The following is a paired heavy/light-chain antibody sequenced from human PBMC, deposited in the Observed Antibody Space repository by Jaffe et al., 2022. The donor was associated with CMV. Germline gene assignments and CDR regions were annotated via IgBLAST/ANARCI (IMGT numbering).Light chain of an antibody. J-gene: IGLJ2*01. CDR3: TSYVGNNNVL. CDR2: EVS. CDR1: SSDVGGYNS. Sequence: QSALTQPPSASGSPGQSVTISCTGTSSDVGGYNSVAWYQQHPGKAPKLMIYEVSKRPSGVPDRFSGSKSGNTASLTVSGLLAEDEADYYCTSYVGNNNVLFGGGTKLTVL. V-gene: IGLV2-8*01.
Heavy chain of an antibody. CDR1: GGSVSSSSYY. J-gene: IGHJ3*02. V-gene: IGHV4-39*02. CDR2: IYHSGST. D-gene: IGHD2-15*01. CDR3: AREKGYCTGDRCFSSNAFDI. Sequence: QLQLQESGPRLVKSSETVSLTCTVSGGSVSSSSYYWGWIRRPPGKGLEWIASIYHSGSTYYDPSLKSRVTISVDTSKNQFSLNLYSVTAADTAVYYCAREKGYCTGDRCFSSNAFDIWGQGTMVTVSS.